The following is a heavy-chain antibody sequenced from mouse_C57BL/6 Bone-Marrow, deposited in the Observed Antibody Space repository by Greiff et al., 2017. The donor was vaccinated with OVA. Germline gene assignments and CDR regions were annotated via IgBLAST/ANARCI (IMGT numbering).Heavy chain of an antibody. CDR3: ASTGTSRLDY. D-gene: IGHD4-1*02. CDR1: GYTFTDYY. CDR2: INPNNGGT. J-gene: IGHJ2*01. Sequence: VQLQQSGPELVKPGASVKISCKASGYTFTDYYMNWVKQSHGKSLEWIGDINPNNGGTSYNQKFKGKATLTVDKSSSTAYMELRSLTSEDSAVYYCASTGTSRLDYWGQGTTLTVSS. V-gene: IGHV1-26*01.